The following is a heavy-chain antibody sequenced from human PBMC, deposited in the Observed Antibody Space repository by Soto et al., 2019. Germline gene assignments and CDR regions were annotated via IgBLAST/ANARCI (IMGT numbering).Heavy chain of an antibody. V-gene: IGHV3-21*01. J-gene: IGHJ5*02. CDR1: GFTFSSYS. CDR2: ISSSSSYI. D-gene: IGHD6-19*01. CDR3: ASWAPESIAVAGIGLDWFDP. Sequence: EVQLVESGGGLVKPGGSLRLSCAASGFTFSSYSMNWVRQAPGKGLEWVSSISSSSSYIYYADSVKGRFTISRDNAKNSLYLQMNSLRAEDTAVYYCASWAPESIAVAGIGLDWFDPWGQGTLVTVSS.